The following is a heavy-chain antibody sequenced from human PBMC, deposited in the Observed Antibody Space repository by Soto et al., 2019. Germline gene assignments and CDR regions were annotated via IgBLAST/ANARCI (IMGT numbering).Heavy chain of an antibody. Sequence: SSVKVSCKASGYTFTSYGISWVRQAPGQGLEWMGWISAYDANTNYAQKLQGRVTMNTDTSTSTAYMELRSLRSDDTAVYYCAGGRLLGMYYDSSGYYLEPHDIWG. J-gene: IGHJ3*02. CDR1: GYTFTSYG. CDR2: ISAYDANT. D-gene: IGHD3-22*01. CDR3: AGGRLLGMYYDSSGYYLEPHDI. V-gene: IGHV1-18*01.